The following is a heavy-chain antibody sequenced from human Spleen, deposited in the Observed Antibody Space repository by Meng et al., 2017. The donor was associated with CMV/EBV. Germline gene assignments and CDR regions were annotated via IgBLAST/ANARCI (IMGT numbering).Heavy chain of an antibody. CDR1: GGSFSGYY. CDR3: ARDPLYSSGWFDY. CDR2: IYTSGST. J-gene: IGHJ4*02. V-gene: IGHV4-59*10. Sequence: QVQLQQWGAGLLKPSETLSLTCSVYGGSFSGYYWSWIRQPPGKGLEWIGRIYTSGSTNYNPSLKSRVTMSVDTSKNQFSLKLSSVTAADTAVYYCARDPLYSSGWFDYWGQGTLVTVSS. D-gene: IGHD6-19*01.